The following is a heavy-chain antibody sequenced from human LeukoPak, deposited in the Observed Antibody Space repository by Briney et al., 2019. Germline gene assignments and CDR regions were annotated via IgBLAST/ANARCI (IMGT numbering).Heavy chain of an antibody. J-gene: IGHJ4*02. CDR3: AKDLYSGYDYGGIDY. CDR2: ISYDGSNK. D-gene: IGHD5-12*01. CDR1: GFTFSSYG. V-gene: IGHV3-30*18. Sequence: PGGSLRLSCAASGFTFSSYGMHWVRQAPGKGLEWVAVISYDGSNKYYADSVKGRFTISRDNSKNTLYLQMNSLRAEDTAVYYCAKDLYSGYDYGGIDYWGQGTLVTVSS.